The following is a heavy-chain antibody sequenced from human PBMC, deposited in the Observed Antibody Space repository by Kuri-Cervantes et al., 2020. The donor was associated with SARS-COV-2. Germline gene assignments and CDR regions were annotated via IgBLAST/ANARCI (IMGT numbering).Heavy chain of an antibody. J-gene: IGHJ6*02. Sequence: GESLKISCAASGFTFGRYWMNWVRQAPGKGLEWVAKIDQEGSEKYYVDSVEGRFTISRGNAQNSLYLQMDSLRAGDTGVYFCARVYGDYWGDYYYGMDVWGQGTTVTVSS. CDR3: ARVYGDYWGDYYYGMDV. CDR2: IDQEGSEK. CDR1: GFTFGRYW. V-gene: IGHV3-7*01. D-gene: IGHD4-17*01.